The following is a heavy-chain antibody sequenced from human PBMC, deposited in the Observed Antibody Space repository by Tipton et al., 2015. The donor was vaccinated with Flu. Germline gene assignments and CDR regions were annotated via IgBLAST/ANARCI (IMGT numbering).Heavy chain of an antibody. CDR3: ARDLWNDRRAYYYYGVDV. D-gene: IGHD1-1*01. Sequence: TLSLTCTVSGDSINSVSYYWGWMRQAPGKGLEWIGTIYYSGSTYYNPSLKSRVTISIDASKNQFSLDMTSLTAADTAVYYCARDLWNDRRAYYYYGVDVWGQGTTVTVPS. V-gene: IGHV4-39*07. CDR2: IYYSGST. J-gene: IGHJ6*02. CDR1: GDSINSVSYY.